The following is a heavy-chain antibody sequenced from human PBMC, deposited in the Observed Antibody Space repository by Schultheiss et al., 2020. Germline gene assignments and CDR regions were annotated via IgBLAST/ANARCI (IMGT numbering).Heavy chain of an antibody. Sequence: GGSLRLSCAASGFTFSSYGMHWVRQAPGKGLEWVAVIWYDGSNKYYADSVKGRFTISRDNSKNTLYLQMNSLRAEDTAVYYCARAGMVRAQHYYYYGMDIWGRGTMVTGSA. CDR3: ARAGMVRAQHYYYYGMDI. CDR2: IWYDGSNK. V-gene: IGHV3-33*01. J-gene: IGHJ6*04. CDR1: GFTFSSYG. D-gene: IGHD3-10*01.